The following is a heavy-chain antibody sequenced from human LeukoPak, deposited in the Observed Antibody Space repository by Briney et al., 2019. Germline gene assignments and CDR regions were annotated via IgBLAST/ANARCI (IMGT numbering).Heavy chain of an antibody. Sequence: ASVKVSCKASGYTFTSYNINWVRQATGQGLEWMGWMNPNSGNTGYAQKFQGRVTMTRDTSISTAYMELSRLRSDDTAVYYCARDGIAVAGTGYYYYYYMDVWGKGTTVTVSS. V-gene: IGHV1-8*01. J-gene: IGHJ6*03. CDR1: GYTFTSYN. D-gene: IGHD6-19*01. CDR3: ARDGIAVAGTGYYYYYYMDV. CDR2: MNPNSGNT.